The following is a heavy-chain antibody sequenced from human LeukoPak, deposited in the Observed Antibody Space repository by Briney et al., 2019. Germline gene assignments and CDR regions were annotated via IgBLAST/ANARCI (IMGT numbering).Heavy chain of an antibody. V-gene: IGHV4-59*06. D-gene: IGHD3-10*01. J-gene: IGHJ4*02. CDR3: ARGGRGTMVRGVITPFDY. CDR2: IYYSGGT. Sequence: SETLSLTCTVSGGSISSYYWSWIRQLPGKGLEWIGYIYYSGGTYYNPSLQSRVTISVDTSKDQFSLKLSSVTAADTAVYYCARGGRGTMVRGVITPFDYWGQGTLVTVSS. CDR1: GGSISSYY.